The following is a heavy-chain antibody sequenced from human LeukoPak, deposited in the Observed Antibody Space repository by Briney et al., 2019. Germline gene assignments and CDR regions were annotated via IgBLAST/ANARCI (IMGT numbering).Heavy chain of an antibody. Sequence: GGSLRLSCAASGFTVSSSYMSWVRQAPGKGLEWVSLVYSGGSTYYAASVKGRFTISRDNSKNTLYLQMNSLRPEDTAVYYCAKGYNYAYEYWGQGTLVTVSS. V-gene: IGHV3-53*01. CDR2: VYSGGST. CDR3: AKGYNYAYEY. CDR1: GFTVSSSY. J-gene: IGHJ4*02. D-gene: IGHD5-18*01.